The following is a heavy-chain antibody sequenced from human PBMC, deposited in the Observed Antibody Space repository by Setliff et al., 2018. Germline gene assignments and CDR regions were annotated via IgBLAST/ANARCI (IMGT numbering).Heavy chain of an antibody. Sequence: ASVKVSCKAFGYTFTTFGISWVRQAPGQGPEWMGWIGARNVQTKYAQKFQDRVTMTTDTSTSTGYMELRSLTSDDTAVYYCARSYDSGFYHQRDAYDIWGQGTMVTVSS. D-gene: IGHD3-22*01. V-gene: IGHV1-18*04. CDR1: GYTFTTFG. CDR3: ARSYDSGFYHQRDAYDI. CDR2: IGARNVQT. J-gene: IGHJ3*02.